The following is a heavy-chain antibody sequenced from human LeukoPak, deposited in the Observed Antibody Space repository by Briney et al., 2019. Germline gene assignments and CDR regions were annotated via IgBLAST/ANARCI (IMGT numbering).Heavy chain of an antibody. D-gene: IGHD6-13*01. Sequence: KSSETLSLTCAVYGGPFSGYYWSWIRQPPGKGLEWIGDINHSGSTNYNPSLKSRVTISVDTSKNQFALKLMSVTAADTAVYSCARGRYLTTRGGAAAGFLDYWGQGSLVTVST. V-gene: IGHV4-34*01. CDR3: ARGRYLTTRGGAAAGFLDY. CDR2: INHSGST. CDR1: GGPFSGYY. J-gene: IGHJ4*02.